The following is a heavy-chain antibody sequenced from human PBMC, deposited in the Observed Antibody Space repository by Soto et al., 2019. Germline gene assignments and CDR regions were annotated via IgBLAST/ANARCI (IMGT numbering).Heavy chain of an antibody. V-gene: IGHV3-64D*08. CDR2: LSSNGDKT. Sequence: GGSLRLSYSASGFTFSSYSMHWVRQAPGERLEYVSALSSNGDKTYYAEYVKGRFTISRDNSQNTVYLQMNGLRPDDTAVYYCVRSARATGWSDLWGQGILVTVSS. CDR3: VRSARATGWSDL. D-gene: IGHD6-6*01. J-gene: IGHJ5*02. CDR1: GFTFSSYS.